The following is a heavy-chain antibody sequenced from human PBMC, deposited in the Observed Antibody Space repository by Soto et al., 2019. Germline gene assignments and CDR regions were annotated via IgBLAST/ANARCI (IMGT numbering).Heavy chain of an antibody. Sequence: QVHLVQSGAEVKKSGASVKVSCKGSGYGFTTYGITWVRQAPGQGLEWMAWISAHNGNTNYAQKLQGRVTVTRDTSTSTAYMELRSLRSDDTAVSYCARGRYGDYWGQGALVTVSS. J-gene: IGHJ4*02. V-gene: IGHV1-18*01. D-gene: IGHD1-1*01. CDR1: GYGFTTYG. CDR2: ISAHNGNT. CDR3: ARGRYGDY.